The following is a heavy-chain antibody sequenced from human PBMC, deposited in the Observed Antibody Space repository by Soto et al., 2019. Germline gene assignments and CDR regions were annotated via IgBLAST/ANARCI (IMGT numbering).Heavy chain of an antibody. CDR1: GFTFSSYW. CDR3: VSSLL. J-gene: IGHJ4*02. V-gene: IGHV3-7*01. Sequence: EVQMVESGGGLVQPGGSLRLSCAVSGFTFSSYWMYWVRQAPGKGLEWVANIKGDGSEKNYVDSVKGRFTISRDNAKNSLYLQMNILRVEDTAVYYCVSSLLRGQGTLDTVSS. CDR2: IKGDGSEK.